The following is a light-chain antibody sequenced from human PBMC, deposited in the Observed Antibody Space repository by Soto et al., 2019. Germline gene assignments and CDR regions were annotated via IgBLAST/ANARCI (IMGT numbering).Light chain of an antibody. Sequence: DIQMTQSPSTLSGSVGDRVTITCRASQTISSWLAWYQQKPGKAPKLLIYKASTLKSGVPSRFSGSGSGTEFTLTISSLQTDDFATYYCQQYDSYSSGPFGQGTKVDIK. J-gene: IGKJ1*01. CDR3: QQYDSYSSGP. CDR2: KAS. V-gene: IGKV1-5*03. CDR1: QTISSW.